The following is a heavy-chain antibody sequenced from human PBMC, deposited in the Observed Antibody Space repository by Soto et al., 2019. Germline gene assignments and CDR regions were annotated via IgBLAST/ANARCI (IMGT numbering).Heavy chain of an antibody. CDR1: GYSFTSYW. D-gene: IGHD1-26*01. Sequence: PGESLKISCKGSGYSFTSYWIGWVRQMPGKGLEWMGIIYPGDSDTRYSPSFQGQVTISADKPISTAYLQWSSLKASDTAMYYCARARSGSYYYYGMDVWGQGTTVTVSS. V-gene: IGHV5-51*01. CDR3: ARARSGSYYYYGMDV. J-gene: IGHJ6*02. CDR2: IYPGDSDT.